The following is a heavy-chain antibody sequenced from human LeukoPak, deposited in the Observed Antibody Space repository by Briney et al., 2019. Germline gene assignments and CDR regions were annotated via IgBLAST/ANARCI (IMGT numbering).Heavy chain of an antibody. CDR3: ARRLRYFDWPGWFDP. CDR1: GGTFSIYA. Sequence: SVKVSCKASGGTFSIYAISWVRQAPGQGLEWMGGIIPIFGTANYAQKFQGRVTITADESTSTAYMELSSLRAEDTAVYYCARRLRYFDWPGWFDPWGQGTLVTVSS. V-gene: IGHV1-69*13. J-gene: IGHJ5*02. D-gene: IGHD3-9*01. CDR2: IIPIFGTA.